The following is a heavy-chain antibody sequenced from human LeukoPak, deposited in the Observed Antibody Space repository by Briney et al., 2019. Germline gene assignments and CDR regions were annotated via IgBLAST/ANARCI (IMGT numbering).Heavy chain of an antibody. CDR1: GGSFRGYY. CDR3: AREGSGSYYRAPFDY. V-gene: IGHV4-34*01. D-gene: IGHD3-10*01. CDR2: INHSGST. Sequence: SETLSLTCAVYGGSFRGYYWSWIRQPPGKGLEWIGEINHSGSTNYNPSLKSRVTISVDTSKNQFSLKLSSVTAADTAVYYCAREGSGSYYRAPFDYWGQGTLVTVSS. J-gene: IGHJ4*02.